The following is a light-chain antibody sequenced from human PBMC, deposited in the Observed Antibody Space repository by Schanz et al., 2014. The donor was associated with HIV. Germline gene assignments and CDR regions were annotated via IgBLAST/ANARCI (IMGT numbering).Light chain of an antibody. CDR1: SGDVGGYDY. CDR2: DVS. J-gene: IGLJ2*01. Sequence: QSVLTQPASVSGSPGQSVTISCTGTSGDVGGYDYVSWYQQHPGKAPKLMIYDVSNRPSGVSNRFSGSKSGNTASLTISGLQAEDEADYYCSSYTSISVVFGGGTKLTVL. V-gene: IGLV2-14*03. CDR3: SSYTSISVV.